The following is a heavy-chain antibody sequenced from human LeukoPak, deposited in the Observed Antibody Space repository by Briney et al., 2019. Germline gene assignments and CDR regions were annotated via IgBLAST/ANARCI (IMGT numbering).Heavy chain of an antibody. CDR3: ARGIVVVVDAFDI. V-gene: IGHV4-4*07. CDR2: VYSSGST. J-gene: IGHJ3*02. Sequence: KPSETLSLTCTVSGGSISSYFWSWIRQPAGKGLEWIGRVYSSGSTNYNPSLKSRVTMSVDTSKNQFSLKLSSVTAADTAVYYCARGIVVVVDAFDIWGQGTMVTVSS. D-gene: IGHD3-22*01. CDR1: GGSISSYF.